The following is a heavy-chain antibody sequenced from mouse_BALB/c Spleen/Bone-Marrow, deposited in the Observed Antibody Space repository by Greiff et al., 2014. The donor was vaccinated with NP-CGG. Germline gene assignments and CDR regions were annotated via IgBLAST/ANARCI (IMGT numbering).Heavy chain of an antibody. Sequence: VQLKESGGDLVKPGGSLKLSCAASGFTFSTYGMSWVRQTPDKRLEWVATISSGGSYTYYPDSVKGRFTISRDNAKNTLYLQMSSLESEDTAMYYCARQGGYFDYWGQGTTLTVSS. CDR1: GFTFSTYG. J-gene: IGHJ2*01. V-gene: IGHV5-6*01. CDR2: ISSGGSYT. CDR3: ARQGGYFDY.